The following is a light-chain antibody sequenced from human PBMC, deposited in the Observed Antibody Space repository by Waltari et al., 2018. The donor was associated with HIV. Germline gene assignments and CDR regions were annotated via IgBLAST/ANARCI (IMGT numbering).Light chain of an antibody. CDR1: SGHETYV. CDR3: QTWGNGIVV. J-gene: IGLJ2*01. CDR2: INADGGH. V-gene: IGLV4-69*01. Sequence: QLVLTQSPSASASLGASVRLTCTLSSGHETYVTAWPQQQPEKGPRFLMKINADGGHIKGDGIPDRFSGSISGAERYLIISSLQSEDEADYYCQTWGNGIVVFGGGTKLTVL.